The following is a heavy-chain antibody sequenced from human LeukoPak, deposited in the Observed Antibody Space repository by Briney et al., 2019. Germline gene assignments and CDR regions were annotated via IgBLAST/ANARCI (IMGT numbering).Heavy chain of an antibody. D-gene: IGHD4-17*01. Sequence: GVSVKVSCKASGYTFTSYYMHWVRQAPGQGLEWMGIINPSGGSTSYAQKFQGRVTMTRDTSTSTVYMELSSLRSEDTAVYYCARFTVTNYYFDYWGQGTLVTVSS. CDR2: INPSGGST. J-gene: IGHJ4*02. V-gene: IGHV1-46*01. CDR3: ARFTVTNYYFDY. CDR1: GYTFTSYY.